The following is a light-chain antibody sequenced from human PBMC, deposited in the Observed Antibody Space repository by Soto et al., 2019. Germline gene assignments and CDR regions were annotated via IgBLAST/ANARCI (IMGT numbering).Light chain of an antibody. Sequence: DIQLTQSPSSLSASVGDRVTITCRASQIISTWLAWYQQKSGEAPKLPIYRASNLVSGVPSRFSGSGSGTEFTLTISGLQPDDFSIYYCQHYETYSGTFGPGTKVDL. CDR2: RAS. V-gene: IGKV1-5*03. CDR1: QIISTW. J-gene: IGKJ3*01. CDR3: QHYETYSGT.